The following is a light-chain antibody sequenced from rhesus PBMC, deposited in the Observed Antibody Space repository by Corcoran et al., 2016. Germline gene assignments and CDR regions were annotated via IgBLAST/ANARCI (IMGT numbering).Light chain of an antibody. J-gene: IGKJ2*01. CDR1: QSVSSY. V-gene: IGKV3-24*04. Sequence: EIVMTQSPATLALSPGERATLSCRASQSVSSYLAWYQQKPGQAPRLLIYGASSRATGIPARFSGSGSGTEFTLTISSLEPEDVGVYFCLQSSNWPQYSFGQGTKVEIK. CDR2: GAS. CDR3: LQSSNWPQYS.